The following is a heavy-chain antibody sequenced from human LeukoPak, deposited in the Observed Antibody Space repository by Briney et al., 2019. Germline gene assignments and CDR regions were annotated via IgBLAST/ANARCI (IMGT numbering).Heavy chain of an antibody. V-gene: IGHV3-48*01. CDR2: ISSSSSTI. CDR3: ARGWPGY. Sequence: GGSLRLSCAASGFTFSSYSMNWVRQAPGKGLERVSYISSSSSTIYYADSVKGRFTISRDNAKNSLYLQMNSLRAEDTAVYYCARGWPGYWGQGTLVTVSS. CDR1: GFTFSSYS. J-gene: IGHJ4*02.